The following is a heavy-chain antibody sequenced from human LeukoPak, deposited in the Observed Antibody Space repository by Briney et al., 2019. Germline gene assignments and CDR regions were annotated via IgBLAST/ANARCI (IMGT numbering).Heavy chain of an antibody. CDR2: ISYDGSNK. D-gene: IGHD1-26*01. CDR1: GFTFSSYA. CDR3: ARTGGSYYFSFDY. V-gene: IGHV3-30*04. Sequence: GGSLRLSCAASGFTFSSYAMHWVRQAPGKGLEWVAVISYDGSNKYYADSVKGRFTISRDNAKNSLYLQMNSLRAEDTAVYYCARTGGSYYFSFDYWGQGTLVTVSS. J-gene: IGHJ4*02.